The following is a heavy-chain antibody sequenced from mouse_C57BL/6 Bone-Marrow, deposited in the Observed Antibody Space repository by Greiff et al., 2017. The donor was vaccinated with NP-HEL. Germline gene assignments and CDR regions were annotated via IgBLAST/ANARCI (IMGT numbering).Heavy chain of an antibody. CDR1: GYTFTDYY. CDR2: INPNNGGT. J-gene: IGHJ4*01. Sequence: VQLQQSGPELVKPGASVKISCKASGYTFTDYYMNWVKQSHGKSLEWIGDINPNNGGTSYNQKFKGKATLTVDKSSSTAYMELRSLTSEAYAVYFCARDGYCSSYPLYAMDYWGQGTSVTVSS. V-gene: IGHV1-26*01. D-gene: IGHD1-1*01. CDR3: ARDGYCSSYPLYAMDY.